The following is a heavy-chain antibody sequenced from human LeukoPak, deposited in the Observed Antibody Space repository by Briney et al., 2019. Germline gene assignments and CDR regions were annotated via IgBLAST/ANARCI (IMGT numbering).Heavy chain of an antibody. J-gene: IGHJ4*02. Sequence: SETLSLTCTVSGGSISSGSYYWSWIRQPPGKGLEWIGYISYSGSTNYNPSLKSRVTMSVDTSKNQFSLKLSSVTAADTAVYYCARAGSSSSPPRDYWGQGTLVTVSS. CDR1: GGSISSGSYY. CDR2: ISYSGST. D-gene: IGHD6-13*01. CDR3: ARAGSSSSPPRDY. V-gene: IGHV4-61*01.